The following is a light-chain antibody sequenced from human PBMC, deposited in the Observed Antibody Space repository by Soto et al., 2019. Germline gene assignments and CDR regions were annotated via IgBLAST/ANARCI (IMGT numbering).Light chain of an antibody. CDR3: QQRGTWPRVT. V-gene: IGKV3-11*01. Sequence: EIVLTQSPATLSLSPGETATLSCRASQSISRYLAWYQQKPGQAPRLLIYDASIRATGIPARFRGGGSETDFTRTISSLAPEDFAIYYCQQRGTWPRVTFGGGTKVEIK. CDR1: QSISRY. CDR2: DAS. J-gene: IGKJ4*01.